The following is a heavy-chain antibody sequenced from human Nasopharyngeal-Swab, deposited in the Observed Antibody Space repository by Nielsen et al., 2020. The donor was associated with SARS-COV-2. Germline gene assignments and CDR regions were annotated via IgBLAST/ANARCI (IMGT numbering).Heavy chain of an antibody. D-gene: IGHD6-19*01. CDR3: ARDLWLETDYYYLGMDV. J-gene: IGHJ6*02. CDR2: IIPILDIG. CDR1: GYSFTSDY. V-gene: IGHV1-69*04. Sequence: SEKVSCKASGYSFTSDYMHWVRQAPGQGLEWMGRIIPILDIGRYAQKFQGRVTITADKSTNTAYMELSSLTSEDTAVYYCARDLWLETDYYYLGMDVWGQGTTVTVSS.